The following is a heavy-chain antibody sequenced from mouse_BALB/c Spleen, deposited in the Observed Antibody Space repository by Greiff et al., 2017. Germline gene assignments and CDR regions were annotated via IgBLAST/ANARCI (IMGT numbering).Heavy chain of an antibody. CDR3: AREGAYYDYDKGYAMDY. J-gene: IGHJ4*01. CDR2: IDPSNSET. Sequence: QVQLQQSGPELVRPGASVKMSCKASGYTFTSYWMHWVKQRPGQGLEWIGMIDPSNSETRLNQKFKDKATLNVDKSSSTAHMELRSLASEYSAVYYCAREGAYYDYDKGYAMDYWGQGTSVTVSS. V-gene: IGHV1S127*01. CDR1: GYTFTSYW. D-gene: IGHD2-4*01.